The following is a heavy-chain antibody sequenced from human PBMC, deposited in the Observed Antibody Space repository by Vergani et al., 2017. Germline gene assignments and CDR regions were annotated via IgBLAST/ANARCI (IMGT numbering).Heavy chain of an antibody. CDR1: GGSFSGYY. V-gene: IGHV4-34*01. D-gene: IGHD3-22*01. CDR2: IYYSGST. J-gene: IGHJ4*02. Sequence: QVQLQQWGAGLLKPSETLSLTCAVYGGSFSGYYWSWIRQHPGKGLEWIGYIYYSGSTYYNPSLKSRVTISVDTSKNQFSLKLSSVTAADTAVYYCARDSDDSSVIYWGQGTLVTVSS. CDR3: ARDSDDSSVIY.